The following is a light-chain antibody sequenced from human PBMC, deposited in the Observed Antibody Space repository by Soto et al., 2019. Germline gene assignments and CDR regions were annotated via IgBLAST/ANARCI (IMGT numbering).Light chain of an antibody. V-gene: IGLV1-40*01. CDR1: SSKIGAGYD. J-gene: IGLJ3*02. CDR3: QSYDSSLSGWV. CDR2: GNS. Sequence: QSVLTQPPSVSGAPGQRVTISCTGSSSKIGAGYDVHWYQQLPGKAPKLLIYGNSNRPSGVPDRFSCSKSGTSASLAITGLQAEDEADYYCQSYDSSLSGWVFGGGTKLTVL.